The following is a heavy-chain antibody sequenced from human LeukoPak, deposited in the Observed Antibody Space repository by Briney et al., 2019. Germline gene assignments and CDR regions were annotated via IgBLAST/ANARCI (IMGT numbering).Heavy chain of an antibody. V-gene: IGHV1-2*06. CDR1: GYTFTVYY. CDR3: ARSIVGAANFDY. Sequence: ASVTVSCKASGYTFTVYYMHWVRRAPGQGLEWMGRINPNSGGTNYAQKLQGRVPMTRDPSIRTAYMELSRLRSDDRAVYYCARSIVGAANFDYWGQGTLVTVSS. J-gene: IGHJ4*02. D-gene: IGHD1-26*01. CDR2: INPNSGGT.